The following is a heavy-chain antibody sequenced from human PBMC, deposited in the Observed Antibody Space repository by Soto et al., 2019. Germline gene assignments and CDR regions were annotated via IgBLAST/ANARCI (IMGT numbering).Heavy chain of an antibody. J-gene: IGHJ5*02. Sequence: PSETLSLTCTVSGGSISSGGYYWSWIRQHPGKGLEWIGYIYYSGSTYYNPSLKSRVTISVDTSKNQFSLKLSSVTAADTAVYYCAREGPPGSNYERDWFDPWGQGTLVTVS. CDR3: AREGPPGSNYERDWFDP. CDR1: GGSISSGGYY. V-gene: IGHV4-31*03. D-gene: IGHD3-22*01. CDR2: IYYSGST.